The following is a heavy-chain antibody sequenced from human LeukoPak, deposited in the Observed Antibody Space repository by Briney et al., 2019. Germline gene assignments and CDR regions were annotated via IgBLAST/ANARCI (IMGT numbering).Heavy chain of an antibody. V-gene: IGHV4-4*09. CDR1: GGSISSYY. CDR2: IYTSGST. D-gene: IGHD6-13*01. J-gene: IGHJ6*03. CDR3: ARIAAAGTVYYYYYMDV. Sequence: SETLSLTCTVSGGSISSYYWSWIRQPPGKGPEWIGYIYTSGSTNYNPSLKSRVTISVDTSKNQFSLKLSSVTAADTAVYYCARIAAAGTVYYYYYMDVWGKGTTVTVSS.